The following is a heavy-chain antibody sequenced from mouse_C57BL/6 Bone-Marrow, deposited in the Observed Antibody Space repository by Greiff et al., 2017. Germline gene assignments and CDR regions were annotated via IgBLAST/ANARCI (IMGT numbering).Heavy chain of an antibody. CDR2: IYPGSGST. J-gene: IGHJ4*01. D-gene: IGHD1-1*01. V-gene: IGHV1-55*01. CDR1: GYTFTSYW. Sequence: QVQLQQPGAELVKPGASVKMSCQASGYTFTSYWITWVKQRPGQGLEWIGDIYPGSGSTNYNEKFKSKATLTVDTSTSTAYMKLSSLTSEDSAVYYCASDYGYAMDYWGQGTSVTVSA. CDR3: ASDYGYAMDY.